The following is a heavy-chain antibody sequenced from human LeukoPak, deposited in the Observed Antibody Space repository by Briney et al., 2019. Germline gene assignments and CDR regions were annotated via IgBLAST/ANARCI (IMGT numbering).Heavy chain of an antibody. J-gene: IGHJ5*02. CDR3: ARYVVLRYFDWLGNWFDP. V-gene: IGHV4-34*01. CDR1: GGSFSGYY. D-gene: IGHD3-9*01. CDR2: INHSGST. Sequence: SETLSLTCAVYGGSFSGYYWSWIRQPPGKGLEWIGEINHSGSTNYNPSLKSRVTISVDTSKNQFSLKLSSVTAADTAVYYCARYVVLRYFDWLGNWFDPWGQGTLVTVSS.